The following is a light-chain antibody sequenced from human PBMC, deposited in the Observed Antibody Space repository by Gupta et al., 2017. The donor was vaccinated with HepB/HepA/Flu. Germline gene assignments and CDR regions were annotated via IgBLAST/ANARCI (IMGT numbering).Light chain of an antibody. CDR2: VDSSGRY. CDR1: SGYSHYS. V-gene: IGLV4-60*03. CDR3: ENWNRNILV. J-gene: IGLJ2*01. Sequence: QLMVTQSSSASASLGYSVKLTCTLSSGYSHYSIGWHQQQPGKAPRFLMKVDSSGRYNKGSGSPDRFSGSSSGAARDLNISNMEAEDDDYYYSENWNRNILVFGGGTKLTVL.